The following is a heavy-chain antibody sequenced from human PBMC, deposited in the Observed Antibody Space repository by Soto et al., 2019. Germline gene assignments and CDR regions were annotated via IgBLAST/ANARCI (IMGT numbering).Heavy chain of an antibody. Sequence: PGGSLRLSCAASGFTFSSYGMHWVRQAPGKGLEWVAVISYDGSNKYYADSVKGRFTISRDNSKNTLYLQMNSLRAEDTAVYYCAKDFGYCSGGSCYLLRESMDVWGQGTTVTVSS. J-gene: IGHJ6*02. V-gene: IGHV3-30*18. CDR3: AKDFGYCSGGSCYLLRESMDV. CDR2: ISYDGSNK. CDR1: GFTFSSYG. D-gene: IGHD2-15*01.